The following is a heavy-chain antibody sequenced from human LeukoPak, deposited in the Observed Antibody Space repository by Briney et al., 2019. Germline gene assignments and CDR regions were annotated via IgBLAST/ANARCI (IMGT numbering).Heavy chain of an antibody. CDR1: GFTFSSYG. CDR3: AKRTAYYDILTGYYGGNWFDP. J-gene: IGHJ5*02. V-gene: IGHV3-30*02. D-gene: IGHD3-9*01. Sequence: PGGSLRLSCAASGFTFSSYGMHWVRQAPGKGLEWVAFIRYDGSNKYYADSVKGRFTISRDNSKNTLYLQMNSLRAEDTAVYYCAKRTAYYDILTGYYGGNWFDPWGQGTLVTVSS. CDR2: IRYDGSNK.